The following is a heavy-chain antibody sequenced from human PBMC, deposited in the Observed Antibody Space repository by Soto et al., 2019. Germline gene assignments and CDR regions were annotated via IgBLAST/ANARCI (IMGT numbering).Heavy chain of an antibody. Sequence: EVQLVESGGGLVKPGGSLRVSCAASGFTFSDYSMNWVRQAPGKGLEWLSSITSTGSYIYYADSVKGRFTISRDNAGSSLLLQRNSLRAEDTAMYYCARDPPYSSSWSYFDYWGQGTLVTVSS. J-gene: IGHJ4*02. V-gene: IGHV3-21*01. CDR3: ARDPPYSSSWSYFDY. CDR2: ITSTGSYI. CDR1: GFTFSDYS. D-gene: IGHD6-13*01.